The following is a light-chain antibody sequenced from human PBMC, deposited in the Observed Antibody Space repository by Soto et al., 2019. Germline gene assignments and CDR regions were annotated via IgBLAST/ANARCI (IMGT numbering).Light chain of an antibody. CDR2: DVS. V-gene: IGLV2-14*03. J-gene: IGLJ1*01. CDR3: SSYATSNTRQIV. Sequence: QSVLTQPPSASGSPGQSVTISCTGTSSDVGGYNYVSWYQHHPGKATKLMIYDVSNRPSGVSNRFSGSKSGNTASLTISGLLPVYEADYYCSSYATSNTRQIVFGTGTKVTVL. CDR1: SSDVGGYNY.